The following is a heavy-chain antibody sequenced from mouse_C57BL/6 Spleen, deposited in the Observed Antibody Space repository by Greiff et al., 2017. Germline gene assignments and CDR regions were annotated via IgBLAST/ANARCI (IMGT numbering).Heavy chain of an antibody. CDR2: ISYDGSN. J-gene: IGHJ2*01. CDR1: GYSITSGYY. V-gene: IGHV3-6*01. D-gene: IGHD2-4*01. CDR3: ARDDYDEDY. Sequence: EVQVVESGPGLVKPSQSLSLTCSVTGYSITSGYYWNWIRQFPGNKLEWMGYISYDGSNNYNPSLKNRISITRDTSKNQFFLKFNSVTTEDTATYYCARDDYDEDYWGQGTTLTVSS.